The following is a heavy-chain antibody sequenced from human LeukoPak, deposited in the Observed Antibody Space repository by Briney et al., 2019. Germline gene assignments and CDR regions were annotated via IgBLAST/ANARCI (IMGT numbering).Heavy chain of an antibody. Sequence: SETLSLTCTVSGGSINSYYWSWIRQPPGQGLEWIAYIYYSGSTNYNPSLKSRVAISVDTSKNQFSLKLSSVTAADTAVYYCARRSLFPYYYDSSGSLDYWGQGTLVTVSS. V-gene: IGHV4-59*01. J-gene: IGHJ4*02. CDR1: GGSINSYY. D-gene: IGHD3-22*01. CDR2: IYYSGST. CDR3: ARRSLFPYYYDSSGSLDY.